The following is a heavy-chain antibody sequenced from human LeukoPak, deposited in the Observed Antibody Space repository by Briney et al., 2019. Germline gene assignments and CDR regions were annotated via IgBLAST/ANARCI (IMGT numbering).Heavy chain of an antibody. CDR1: GGSISSYY. J-gene: IGHJ4*02. Sequence: ETLSLTCPVSGGSISSYYWSWIRQPPGKGREGIVYIYYLPTPTSTPSLTSRVTISVDTSKNRFSLSLSSVTAPDTAVYYCARLYPRNGVGYDYWGQGTLVTVSS. D-gene: IGHD2-8*01. V-gene: IGHV4-59*01. CDR2: IYYLPTP. CDR3: ARLYPRNGVGYDY.